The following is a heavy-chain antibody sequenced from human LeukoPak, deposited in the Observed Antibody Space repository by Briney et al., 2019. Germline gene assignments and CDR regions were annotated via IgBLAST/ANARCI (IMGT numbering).Heavy chain of an antibody. D-gene: IGHD3-22*01. CDR2: MSGTGGST. J-gene: IGHJ4*02. CDR1: GFTFSSYA. CDR3: AKYLGRGYYYDSGAYYDPLDY. V-gene: IGHV3-23*01. Sequence: GGSLRLSCAASGFTFSSYAMSWVRQAPGKGLEWVSTMSGTGGSTYYADSVKGRFTISRDNSKNTLYLQMNSLRAEDTAVYYCAKYLGRGYYYDSGAYYDPLDYWGQGTLVTVSS.